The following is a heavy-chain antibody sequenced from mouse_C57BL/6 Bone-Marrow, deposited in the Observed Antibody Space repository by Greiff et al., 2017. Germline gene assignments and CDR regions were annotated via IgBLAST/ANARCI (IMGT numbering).Heavy chain of an antibody. J-gene: IGHJ2*01. CDR2: INPSNGGT. V-gene: IGHV1-53*01. D-gene: IGHD1-1*01. CDR3: ARDRITTVVADYFDY. Sequence: QVHVKQPGTELVKPGASVKLSCKASGYTFTSYWMHWVKQRPGQGLEWIGNINPSNGGTNYNEKFKSKATLTVDKSSSTAYMQLSSLTSEDSAVYECARDRITTVVADYFDYWGQGTTLTVSS. CDR1: GYTFTSYW.